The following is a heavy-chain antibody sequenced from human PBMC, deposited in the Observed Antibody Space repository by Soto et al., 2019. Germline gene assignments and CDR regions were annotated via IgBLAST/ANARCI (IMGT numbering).Heavy chain of an antibody. CDR1: YLSFDSLT. D-gene: IGHD3-22*01. Sequence: GGSQNPSFVPPYLSFDSLTMKWVVKPQWKGLGWVSSIGSSSYIYYADSVKGRFTISRDNAKNSLYLQMNSLRAEDTAVYYCARDIIGGGYYWSVKPSYYYYGMDVWGQGT. V-gene: IGHV3-21*01. CDR2: IGSSSYI. J-gene: IGHJ6*02. CDR3: ARDIIGGGYYWSVKPSYYYYGMDV.